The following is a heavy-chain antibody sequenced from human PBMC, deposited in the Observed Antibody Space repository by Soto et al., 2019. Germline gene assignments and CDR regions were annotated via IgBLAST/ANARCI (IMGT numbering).Heavy chain of an antibody. CDR2: VHHSWGS. CDR3: ARQGFGPLHGLVDV. J-gene: IGHJ6*02. D-gene: IGHD3-10*01. Sequence: QVQLQESGPGLVKPSETLSLSCTVSGGSISSYYWSWFRQSPGKRMEWIGYVHHSWGSSHNPSLQSRVAISLYPSKSQFSLKVPSVTATDTAVYYCARQGFGPLHGLVDVWGQGTTVTVSS. CDR1: GGSISSYY. V-gene: IGHV4-59*08.